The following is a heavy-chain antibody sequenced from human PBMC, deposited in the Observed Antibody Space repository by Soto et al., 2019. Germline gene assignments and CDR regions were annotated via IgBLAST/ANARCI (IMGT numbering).Heavy chain of an antibody. J-gene: IGHJ4*02. D-gene: IGHD5-12*01. CDR2: IYHSGST. CDR1: GGSISSGGYS. Sequence: SETLSLTCAVSGGSISSGGYSWSWIRQPPGKGLEWIGYIYHSGSTYYNPSLKSRVTISVDRSKNQFSLKLSSVTAADTAVYYCARWLRANGYNRWYFDYWGQGALVTVSS. CDR3: ARWLRANGYNRWYFDY. V-gene: IGHV4-30-2*01.